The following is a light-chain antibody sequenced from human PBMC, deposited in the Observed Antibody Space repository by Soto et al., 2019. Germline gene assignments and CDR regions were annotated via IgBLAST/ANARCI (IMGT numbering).Light chain of an antibody. CDR1: QSASNF. CDR2: YIS. V-gene: IGKV3-11*01. Sequence: ELVMTQSPGPLSVSPGPTASPSCRASQSASNFLARYQQKPGQAPRLLIYYISTRATGIPARFSGSGSGTDFTLTISSLAPEDFGVYYCQQRLKWPLAFGGGTKVDIK. J-gene: IGKJ4*01. CDR3: QQRLKWPLA.